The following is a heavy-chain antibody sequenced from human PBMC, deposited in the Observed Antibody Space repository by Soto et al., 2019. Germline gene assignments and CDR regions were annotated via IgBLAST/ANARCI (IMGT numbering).Heavy chain of an antibody. Sequence: QVQLVQSGAEVKKPGASVKVSCKASGYTFTSYGISWVRQAPGQGLEWMGWISAYNGNTNYAQKLQGRVTMTTDTSTSTAYMELKSLRSGDTAVYYCARARALWFWESNWFDPWGQGTLVTVSS. CDR3: ARARALWFWESNWFDP. CDR1: GYTFTSYG. CDR2: ISAYNGNT. V-gene: IGHV1-18*01. D-gene: IGHD3-10*01. J-gene: IGHJ5*02.